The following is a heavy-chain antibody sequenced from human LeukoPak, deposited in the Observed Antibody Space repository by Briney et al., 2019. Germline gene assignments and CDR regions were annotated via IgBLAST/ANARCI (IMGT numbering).Heavy chain of an antibody. CDR3: ARDRCTGGSCYEIDY. CDR1: GFTVSNNC. D-gene: IGHD2-15*01. J-gene: IGHJ4*02. Sequence: PGGSLRLSCAASGFTVSNNCMNWVRQAPGKGLEWVSVIYSGDRTYYADSVKGRFTISRDNSKNTLYLQMNSLRAEDTAVYYCARDRCTGGSCYEIDYWGQRTLVTVSS. CDR2: IYSGDRT. V-gene: IGHV3-66*01.